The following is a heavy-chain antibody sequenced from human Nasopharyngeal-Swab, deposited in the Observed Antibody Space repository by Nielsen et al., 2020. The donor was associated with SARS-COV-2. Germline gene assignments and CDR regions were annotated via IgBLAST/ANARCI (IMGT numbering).Heavy chain of an antibody. J-gene: IGHJ5*02. D-gene: IGHD3-10*01. CDR3: ARDDTVQGVLNWFDP. Sequence: GGSLRLSCAASGFTFSNAWMSWVRQAPGKGLEWVSSISSSSSYIYYADSVKGRFTISRDNAKNSLYLQMNSLRAEDTAVYYCARDDTVQGVLNWFDPWGQGTLVTVSS. CDR2: ISSSSSYI. V-gene: IGHV3-21*01. CDR1: GFTFSNAW.